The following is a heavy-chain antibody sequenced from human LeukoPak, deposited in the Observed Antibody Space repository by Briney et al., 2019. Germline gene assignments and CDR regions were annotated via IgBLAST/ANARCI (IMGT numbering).Heavy chain of an antibody. CDR2: ISAYNGNT. CDR3: ARVSAMVRGAPDY. CDR1: GYTFTSYQ. V-gene: IGHV1-18*04. Sequence: ASVKVSCKASGYTFTSYQMHWVRQAPGQGLEWMRWISAYNGNTNYAQKLQGRVTMTTDTSTSTAYMELRSLRSDDTAVYYCARVSAMVRGAPDYWGQGTLVTVSS. D-gene: IGHD3-10*01. J-gene: IGHJ4*02.